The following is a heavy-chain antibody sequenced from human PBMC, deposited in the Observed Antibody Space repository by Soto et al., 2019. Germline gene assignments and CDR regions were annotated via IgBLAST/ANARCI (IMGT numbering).Heavy chain of an antibody. CDR3: ARGIVLVPAAIEIYGWFDP. CDR1: GGSISSGGYS. J-gene: IGHJ5*02. D-gene: IGHD2-2*01. V-gene: IGHV4-30-2*01. CDR2: IYHSGST. Sequence: SETLSLTCAVSGGSISSGGYSWSWIRQPPGKGLEWIGYIYHSGSTYYNPSLKSRVTISVDRSKNQFSLKLSSVTAADTAVYYCARGIVLVPAAIEIYGWFDPWGQGTLVTSPQ.